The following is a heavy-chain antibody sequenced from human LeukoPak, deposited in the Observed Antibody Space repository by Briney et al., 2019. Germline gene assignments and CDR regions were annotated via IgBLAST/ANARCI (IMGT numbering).Heavy chain of an antibody. CDR1: GFTFSTYS. CDR2: ISSSSTYI. CDR3: AQLPTYTVTTGY. Sequence: GGSLRLSCAASGFTFSTYSMNWVRQAPGKGLEWVSSISSSSTYIYYADSVKGRFTISRDNAKNSLYLQMNSLRAEDTAVYYCAQLPTYTVTTGYWGRGTLVTVSS. J-gene: IGHJ4*02. D-gene: IGHD4-17*01. V-gene: IGHV3-21*04.